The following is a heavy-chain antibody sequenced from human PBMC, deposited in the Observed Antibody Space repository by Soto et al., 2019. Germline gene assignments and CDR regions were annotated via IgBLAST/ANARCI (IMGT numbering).Heavy chain of an antibody. CDR2: IYYSGST. CDR3: ARVRYYDLWSGPSGWFDP. D-gene: IGHD3-3*01. Sequence: SETLSLTCTVSGGSISSGDYYWSWIRQPPGKGLEWIGYIYYSGSTYYNPSLKSRVTISVDTSKNQFSLKLSSVTAADTAVYYCARVRYYDLWSGPSGWFDPWGQGTLVTVSS. J-gene: IGHJ5*02. V-gene: IGHV4-30-4*01. CDR1: GGSISSGDYY.